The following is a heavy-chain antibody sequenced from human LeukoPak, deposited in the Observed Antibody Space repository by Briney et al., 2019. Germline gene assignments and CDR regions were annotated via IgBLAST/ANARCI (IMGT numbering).Heavy chain of an antibody. CDR1: GGSINSYY. V-gene: IGHV4-59*08. D-gene: IGHD6-13*01. J-gene: IGHJ4*02. Sequence: SETLSLTCTVSGGSINSYYWSWIRQPPGKGLEWIGYIYTSGSTNYNPSLKSRVTMSVDTSKNQFSLNLSSVTAADTAVYYCARHYSSWFFDSWGQGTLVTVSS. CDR3: ARHYSSWFFDS. CDR2: IYTSGST.